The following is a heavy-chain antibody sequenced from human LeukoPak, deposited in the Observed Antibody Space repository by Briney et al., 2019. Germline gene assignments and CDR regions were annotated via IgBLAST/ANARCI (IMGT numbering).Heavy chain of an antibody. CDR1: GGSISSGGYY. D-gene: IGHD3-3*01. Sequence: PSETLSLTCTVSGGSISSGGYYWSWIRQHPGKGLEWIGYIYYSGSTYYNPSLKSRVTISVDTSKNQFSLKLSSVTAADTAVYYCARDRLDTGYDFWSGGRNYYYYYGMDVWGQGTTVTVSS. J-gene: IGHJ6*02. CDR2: IYYSGST. CDR3: ARDRLDTGYDFWSGGRNYYYYYGMDV. V-gene: IGHV4-31*03.